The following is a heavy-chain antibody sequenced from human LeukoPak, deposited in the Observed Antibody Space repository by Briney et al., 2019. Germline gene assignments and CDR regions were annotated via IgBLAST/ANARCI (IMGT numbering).Heavy chain of an antibody. CDR1: GGTFRIDE. J-gene: IGHJ4*02. V-gene: IGHV1-69*13. Sequence: ASVKVSCKSSGGTFRIDEISWVRQAPGQGLEWMGGIIPIFGTPNYAQKFQGRVTITADESTSTVYMELSSLQSEDTAVYFCAGRDGYKFYFDSWGRGTLVTVSS. D-gene: IGHD5-24*01. CDR3: AGRDGYKFYFDS. CDR2: IIPIFGTP.